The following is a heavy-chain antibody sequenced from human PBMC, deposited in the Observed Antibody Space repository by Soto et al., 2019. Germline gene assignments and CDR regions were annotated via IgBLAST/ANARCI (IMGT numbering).Heavy chain of an antibody. CDR2: IYPGDSDT. Sequence: GESLKISCKGSGYSFTSYWIGWVRQMPGKGLEWMGIIYPGDSDTRYSPTFQGQDTISADKSISTAYLQWSSLKAWDTAMYYCARLTNGGATTVVTRVSVSYGMDVWGQGTTVTVSS. V-gene: IGHV5-51*01. D-gene: IGHD4-17*01. CDR3: ARLTNGGATTVVTRVSVSYGMDV. CDR1: GYSFTSYW. J-gene: IGHJ6*02.